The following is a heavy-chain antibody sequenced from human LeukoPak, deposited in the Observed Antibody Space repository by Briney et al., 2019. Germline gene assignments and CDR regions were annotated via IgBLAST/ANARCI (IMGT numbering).Heavy chain of an antibody. CDR2: IYSGGST. Sequence: PGGSLRLSCAASGFTVSSNYMSWVRQAPGKGLEWVSVIYSGGSTYYADSVKGRFTISRDNAKNSLYLQMNSLRAEDTAVYYCARVGLRYFDWFRRAFDYWGQGTLVTVSS. D-gene: IGHD3-9*01. V-gene: IGHV3-66*01. CDR3: ARVGLRYFDWFRRAFDY. J-gene: IGHJ4*02. CDR1: GFTVSSNY.